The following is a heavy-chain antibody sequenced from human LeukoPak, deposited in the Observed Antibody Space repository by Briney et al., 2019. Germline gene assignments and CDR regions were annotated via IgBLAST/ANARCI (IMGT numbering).Heavy chain of an antibody. CDR1: GSTFTSYY. CDR3: ARDSGNMVRGVIKGMDV. Sequence: GASVKVSCKASGSTFTSYYMPWVRQAPGQGLEWMGIINPSGGSTSYAQKFQGRVTMTRDTSTSTVYMELSSLRSEDTAVYYCARDSGNMVRGVIKGMDVWGKGTTVTVSS. CDR2: INPSGGST. V-gene: IGHV1-46*01. J-gene: IGHJ6*04. D-gene: IGHD3-10*01.